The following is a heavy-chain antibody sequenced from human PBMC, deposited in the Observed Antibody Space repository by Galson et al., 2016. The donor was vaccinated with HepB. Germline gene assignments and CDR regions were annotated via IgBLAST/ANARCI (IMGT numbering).Heavy chain of an antibody. D-gene: IGHD3-3*01. CDR3: AKAVTRNTIFGVVTGKEGAHYGMDV. CDR1: GFTFNTYS. J-gene: IGHJ6*02. Sequence: SLRLSCAASGFTFNTYSMNWVRQAPGKGLEWIAYITGSSSNIKYADSVKGRFTISRDNSKNRLYLQMNSLRAEDTAVYYCAKAVTRNTIFGVVTGKEGAHYGMDVWGQGTTVTVSS. CDR2: ITGSSSNI. V-gene: IGHV3-48*01.